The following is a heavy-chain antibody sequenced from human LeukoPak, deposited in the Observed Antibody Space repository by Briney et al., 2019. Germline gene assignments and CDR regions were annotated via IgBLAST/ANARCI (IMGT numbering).Heavy chain of an antibody. V-gene: IGHV3-23*01. Sequence: GGSLRLSCAASGFTFSSYAMSWVRQAPGKGLEWVSAISGSGGSTYYADSVKGRFTVSRDNSKNTLYLQMNSLRAEDTAVYYCANTGYSSGWYPGYWGQGTLVTVSS. D-gene: IGHD6-19*01. J-gene: IGHJ4*02. CDR2: ISGSGGST. CDR1: GFTFSSYA. CDR3: ANTGYSSGWYPGY.